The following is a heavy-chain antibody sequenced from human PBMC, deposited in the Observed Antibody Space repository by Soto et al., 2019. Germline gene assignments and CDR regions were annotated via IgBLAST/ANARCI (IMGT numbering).Heavy chain of an antibody. V-gene: IGHV4-59*01. CDR1: GGSISSYF. CDR2: IYYSGST. J-gene: IGHJ4*02. D-gene: IGHD5-18*01. CDR3: ARSGTAMVLVDY. Sequence: SETLSLTYTVSGGSISSYFWSWIRQPPGKGLVWIGYIYYSGSTNYNPSLKSRVTISVDTSKNQFSLKLSSVTAADTAVYYCARSGTAMVLVDYWGQGTLVTVSS.